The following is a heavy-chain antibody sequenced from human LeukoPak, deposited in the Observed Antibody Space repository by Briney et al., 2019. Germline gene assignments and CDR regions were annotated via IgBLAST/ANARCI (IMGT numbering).Heavy chain of an antibody. Sequence: SETLSLTCAVSGYSISSGYYWGWIRQPPGKGLEWIGSIYHSGSTYYNPSLKSRVTISVDTSKNQFPLKLSSVTAADTAVYYCATGRAYSSFDYWGQGTLVTVSS. CDR1: GYSISSGYY. V-gene: IGHV4-38-2*01. CDR3: ATGRAYSSFDY. D-gene: IGHD6-19*01. J-gene: IGHJ4*02. CDR2: IYHSGST.